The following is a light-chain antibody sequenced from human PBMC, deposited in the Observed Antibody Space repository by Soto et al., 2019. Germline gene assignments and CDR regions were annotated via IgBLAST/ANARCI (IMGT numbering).Light chain of an antibody. V-gene: IGLV6-57*02. Sequence: NFMLTQPHSVSASPGKTVTISCTASGGIVAGNFVQWYQQRPGSAPTTVIYEDIQRPSGVPDRFSGSIDTSSNSASLTISGLKTEDEADYFCQSYDRDKDVVFGGGTKLTVL. J-gene: IGLJ2*01. CDR1: GGIVAGNF. CDR3: QSYDRDKDVV. CDR2: EDI.